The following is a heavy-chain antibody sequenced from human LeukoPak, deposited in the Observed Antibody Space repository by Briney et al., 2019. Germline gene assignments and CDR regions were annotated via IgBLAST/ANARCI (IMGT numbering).Heavy chain of an antibody. Sequence: PGGSLRLSCAASGFTFDDYTMHWVRQAPGKGLEWVSLISWDGGSTYYADSVKGRFTISRDNSKNSLYLQMNSLRTEDTALYYCAEDISSDLYYYYYMDVWGKGTTVTVSS. CDR2: ISWDGGST. CDR3: AEDISSDLYYYYYMDV. J-gene: IGHJ6*03. CDR1: GFTFDDYT. V-gene: IGHV3-43*01. D-gene: IGHD2-21*02.